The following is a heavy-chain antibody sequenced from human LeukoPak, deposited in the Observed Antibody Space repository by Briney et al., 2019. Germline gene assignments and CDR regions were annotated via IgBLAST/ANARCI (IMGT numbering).Heavy chain of an antibody. CDR2: ISYDGSNK. D-gene: IGHD4-11*01. CDR1: GFTFSGYA. CDR3: ARDRVVPPLTTRGMDV. Sequence: GGSLRLSCAASGFTFSGYAMHWVRQAPGKGLEWVAVISYDGSNKYYADSVKGRFTISRDNSKNTLYLQMNSLRAEDTAVYYCARDRVVPPLTTRGMDVWGQGTTVTVSS. J-gene: IGHJ6*02. V-gene: IGHV3-30-3*01.